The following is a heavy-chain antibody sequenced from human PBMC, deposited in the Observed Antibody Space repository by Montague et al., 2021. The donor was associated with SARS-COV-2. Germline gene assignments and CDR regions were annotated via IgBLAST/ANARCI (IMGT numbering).Heavy chain of an antibody. Sequence: SETLSLTCVVSGGSISSGNWWSWVRQPPGKGLEWIGESIIVGAPATKYNPSLKSRVTISADKSKNQFSLRVTSVTAADTAVYYCARRTWGESGVFDIWGRGTKVIVSS. V-gene: IGHV4-4*02. CDR1: GGSISSGNW. CDR2: SIIVGAP. J-gene: IGHJ3*02. D-gene: IGHD3-16*01. CDR3: ARRTWGESGVFDI.